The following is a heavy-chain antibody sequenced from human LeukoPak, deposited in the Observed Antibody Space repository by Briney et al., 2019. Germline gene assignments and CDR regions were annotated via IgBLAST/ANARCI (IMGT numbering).Heavy chain of an antibody. Sequence: PGGSLRLSCAASGFTFSSYAMSWVRQAPGKGLEWVSAISGPAGSWDYADSVKGRFTISRDNSKNTLFLQMNSLRAEDTAIYYCAKKVGLVSAPLYYFDVWGQGTLVTVSS. CDR1: GFTFSSYA. D-gene: IGHD5/OR15-5a*01. V-gene: IGHV3-23*01. J-gene: IGHJ4*02. CDR2: ISGPAGSW. CDR3: AKKVGLVSAPLYYFDV.